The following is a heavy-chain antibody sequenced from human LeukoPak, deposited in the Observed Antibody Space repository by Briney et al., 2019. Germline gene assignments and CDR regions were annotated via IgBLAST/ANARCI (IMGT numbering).Heavy chain of an antibody. Sequence: SQTLSLTCTVSGGPISRGGYYWSWIRQPPGKGLEWIGYIYYSGSTYYNPSLKSRVTISVDTSKNQFSLKLSSVTAADTAVYYCATKGDGYNSGSDYWGQGTLVTVSS. CDR1: GGPISRGGYY. CDR3: ATKGDGYNSGSDY. V-gene: IGHV4-31*03. J-gene: IGHJ4*02. D-gene: IGHD5-24*01. CDR2: IYYSGST.